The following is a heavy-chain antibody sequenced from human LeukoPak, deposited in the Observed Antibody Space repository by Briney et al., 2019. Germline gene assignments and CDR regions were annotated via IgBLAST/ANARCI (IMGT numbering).Heavy chain of an antibody. D-gene: IGHD3-9*01. CDR3: AREGKDYDILTGYYKGPTHDY. CDR1: GFTFSNVW. Sequence: PGGSLRLSCAASGFTFSNVWMSWVRQAPGKGLEWVANIKQDGSEKYYVDSVKGRFTISRDNAKNSLYLQMNSLRAEDTAVYYCAREGKDYDILTGYYKGPTHDYWGQGTLVTVSS. CDR2: IKQDGSEK. J-gene: IGHJ4*02. V-gene: IGHV3-7*01.